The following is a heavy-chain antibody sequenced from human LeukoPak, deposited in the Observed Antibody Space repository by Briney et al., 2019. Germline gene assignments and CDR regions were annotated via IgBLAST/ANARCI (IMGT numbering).Heavy chain of an antibody. CDR2: FDPEDGET. CDR1: GYTLTELS. D-gene: IGHD6-19*01. Sequence: ASVKVSCKVSGYTLTELSMHWVRQAPGKGLEWMGGFDPEDGETIYAQKFQGRVTMPEDTSTDTAYMELSSLRSEDTAVYYCATGYSSGWTLDYYYGMDVWGQGTTVTVSS. CDR3: ATGYSSGWTLDYYYGMDV. V-gene: IGHV1-24*01. J-gene: IGHJ6*02.